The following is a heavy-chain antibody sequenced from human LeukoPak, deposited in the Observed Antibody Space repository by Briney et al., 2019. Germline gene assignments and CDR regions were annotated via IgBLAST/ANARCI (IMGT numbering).Heavy chain of an antibody. CDR2: ISGSGGST. Sequence: GGSLRLSCAASGFTFSSYATSWVRQAPGKGLEWVSAISGSGGSTYYAESVKGRFTISRDNSKNTLYLQMNSLRAEDTAVYYCAKDDHGGSGWRDYFDYWGQGTLVTVSS. V-gene: IGHV3-23*01. CDR1: GFTFSSYA. J-gene: IGHJ4*02. CDR3: AKDDHGGSGWRDYFDY. D-gene: IGHD6-19*01.